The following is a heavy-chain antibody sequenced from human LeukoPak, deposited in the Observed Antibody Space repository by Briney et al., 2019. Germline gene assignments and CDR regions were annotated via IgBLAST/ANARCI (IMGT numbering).Heavy chain of an antibody. D-gene: IGHD5-18*01. CDR2: ITTSGGDT. V-gene: IGHV3-21*01. CDR3: ATLGDSYAYNLY. Sequence: GGSLRLSCAASGFTFSSYAMGWVRQAPGKGLEWVSTITTSGGDTYYADSVKGRFTISRDNAKNSLYLQMNSLRAEDTAVYYCATLGDSYAYNLYWGQGTLVTVSS. J-gene: IGHJ4*02. CDR1: GFTFSSYA.